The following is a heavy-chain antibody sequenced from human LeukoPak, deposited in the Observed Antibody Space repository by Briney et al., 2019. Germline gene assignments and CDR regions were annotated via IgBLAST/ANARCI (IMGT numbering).Heavy chain of an antibody. CDR3: AKVATGGYSLRQYYFDY. J-gene: IGHJ4*02. D-gene: IGHD5-18*01. CDR2: ISGSGGST. CDR1: GFTFSSYA. Sequence: PGGSLRLSCAASGFTFSSYAMSWVRQAPGKGLEWVSAISGSGGSTYHADSVKGRFTISRDNSKNTLYLKMNSLRAEDTAVYYCAKVATGGYSLRQYYFDYWGQGTLVTVSS. V-gene: IGHV3-23*01.